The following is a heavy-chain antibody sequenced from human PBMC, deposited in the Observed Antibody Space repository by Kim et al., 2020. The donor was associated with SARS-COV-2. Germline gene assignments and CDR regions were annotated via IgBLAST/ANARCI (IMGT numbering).Heavy chain of an antibody. J-gene: IGHJ3*01. CDR3: AKSSAFFCFGNGFSTFD. D-gene: IGHD3-3*01. Sequence: GGSLRLSCGASGFTFNNYAMHWVRQAPGKGLEWVAVISYDGSIKYYADSVKGHFTVSRDWSNNTLHLHMRSLRPEDTALYYCAKSSAFFCFGNGFSTFD. V-gene: IGHV3-30*18. CDR1: GFTFNNYA. CDR2: ISYDGSIK.